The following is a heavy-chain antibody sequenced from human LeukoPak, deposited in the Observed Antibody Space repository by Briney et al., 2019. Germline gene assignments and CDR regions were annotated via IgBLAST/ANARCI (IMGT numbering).Heavy chain of an antibody. Sequence: ASVKASCKASGYTFTGYQMHWVRQAPGQGLEWMGWINPNSGGTNYAQKFQGRVTMTRDTSISTAYMELSRLRSDDTAVYYCAAINYYDSSGSLYYFDYWGQGTLVTVSS. CDR3: AAINYYDSSGSLYYFDY. V-gene: IGHV1-2*02. D-gene: IGHD3-22*01. CDR1: GYTFTGYQ. J-gene: IGHJ4*02. CDR2: INPNSGGT.